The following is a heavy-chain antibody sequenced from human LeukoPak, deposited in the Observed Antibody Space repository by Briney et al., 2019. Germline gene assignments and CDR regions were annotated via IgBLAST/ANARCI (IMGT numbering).Heavy chain of an antibody. J-gene: IGHJ6*04. CDR3: AELGITMIGGI. Sequence: GGSLRLSCAASGFTFSSYEMNWVRQAPGKGLEWVSYISSSGSTIYYADSVKGRFTISRDNAKNSLYLQMNSLRAEDTAVYYCAELGITMIGGIWGKGTTVTVSS. CDR1: GFTFSSYE. V-gene: IGHV3-48*03. CDR2: ISSSGSTI. D-gene: IGHD3-10*02.